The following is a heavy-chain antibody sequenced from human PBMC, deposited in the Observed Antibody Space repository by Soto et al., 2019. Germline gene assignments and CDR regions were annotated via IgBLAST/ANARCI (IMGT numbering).Heavy chain of an antibody. CDR2: INHRGST. D-gene: IGHD5-18*01. CDR3: ARAAMWFEY. CDR1: GGSFSGYY. V-gene: IGHV4-34*01. Sequence: PSETLSLTCAVYGGSFSGYYWSWIRQPPGKGLEWIGEINHRGSTNYNPSLKSRVTISVDTSKNQFSLKLSSVTAADTAVYYCARAAMWFEYWGQGTLVTVSS. J-gene: IGHJ4*02.